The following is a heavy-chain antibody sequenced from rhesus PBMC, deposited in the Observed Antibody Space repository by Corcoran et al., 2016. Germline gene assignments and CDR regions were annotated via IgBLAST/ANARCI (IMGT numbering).Heavy chain of an antibody. D-gene: IGHD2-21*01. CDR1: GGSISSRY. CDR2: ISGSCSST. J-gene: IGHJ4*01. V-gene: IGHV4-169*01. Sequence: QLQLQESGPGLVKPSETLSVTCAVSGGSISSRYWCWIRQAPWEGLEWIGYISGSCSSTNYNPSLKSRVTLSVDTSKNQLSLKLSSVTTADTAVYYCARGRISGSRWGQGVLVTVSS. CDR3: ARGRISGSR.